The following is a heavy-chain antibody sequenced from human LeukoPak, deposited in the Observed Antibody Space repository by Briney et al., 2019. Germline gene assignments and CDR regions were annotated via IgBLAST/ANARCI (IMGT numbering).Heavy chain of an antibody. Sequence: GGSLRLSCAASGFTFSDHYMDWVRQAPGKGLEWVGRTRNKANSYTTDYAASMRGRFIISRDDSKDSLYLQMNSLKTEDTAVYYCAVGIGPRDYWGQGTLVTVSS. J-gene: IGHJ4*02. CDR1: GFTFSDHY. V-gene: IGHV3-72*01. D-gene: IGHD2-2*03. CDR3: AVGIGPRDY. CDR2: TRNKANSYTT.